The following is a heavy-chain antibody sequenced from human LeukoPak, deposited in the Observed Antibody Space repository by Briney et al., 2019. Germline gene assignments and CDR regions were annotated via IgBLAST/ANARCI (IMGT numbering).Heavy chain of an antibody. CDR3: TAYSSGSCPF. D-gene: IGHD6-19*01. V-gene: IGHV3-15*01. Sequence: SGGSLRLSRSASGIPFSNAWMTWVGQAVRKGLEWVGRIFRSTYGETTHYGPPVKGRFTMSRADSQNTPYLQMNSLKPEDTAVYYCTAYSSGSCPFWGQGTLVTVRS. J-gene: IGHJ4*02. CDR2: IFRSTYGETT. CDR1: GIPFSNAW.